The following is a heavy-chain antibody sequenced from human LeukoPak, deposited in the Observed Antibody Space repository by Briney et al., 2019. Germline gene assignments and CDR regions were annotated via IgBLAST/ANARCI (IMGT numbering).Heavy chain of an antibody. Sequence: SETLSLTCTVSGGSISSYYWSWIRQPPGEGLEWIGYIYTSGSTNYNPSLKSRVTISVDTSKNQFSLKLSSVTAADTAVYYCARGVVVAATRHWFDPWGQGTLVTVSS. V-gene: IGHV4-4*09. J-gene: IGHJ5*02. CDR3: ARGVVVAATRHWFDP. CDR1: GGSISSYY. CDR2: IYTSGST. D-gene: IGHD2-15*01.